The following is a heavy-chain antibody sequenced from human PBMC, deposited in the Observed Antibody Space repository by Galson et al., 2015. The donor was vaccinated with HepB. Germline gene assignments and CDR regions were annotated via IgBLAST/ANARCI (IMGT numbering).Heavy chain of an antibody. Sequence: QSGAEVKKPGESLRISCKVSGYTLTEFSMHWVRQAPGKGLEWMGGFNREDGETIYAQNYRGRLTVTEDTSTGTAYMGLRSLRSDDTAVYFCAAIINILGPPEAAEGRYYYYYGMDVWGQGTTVTVSS. CDR2: FNREDGET. CDR3: AAIINILGPPEAAEGRYYYYYGMDV. D-gene: IGHD1-26*01. CDR1: GYTLTEFS. J-gene: IGHJ6*02. V-gene: IGHV1-24*01.